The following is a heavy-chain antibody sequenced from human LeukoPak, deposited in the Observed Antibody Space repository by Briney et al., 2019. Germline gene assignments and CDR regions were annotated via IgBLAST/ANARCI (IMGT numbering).Heavy chain of an antibody. D-gene: IGHD3-22*01. CDR3: ARKGRVVAPNYSDY. V-gene: IGHV1-18*01. J-gene: IGHJ4*02. CDR2: ISAYNGNT. CDR1: GYTFTSYG. Sequence: GASVKVSCRASGYTFTSYGISWVRQAPGQGLEWMGWISAYNGNTNYAQKLQGRVTMTTDTSTSTAYMELRSLRSDDTAVYYCARKGRVVAPNYSDYWGQGTLVTVSS.